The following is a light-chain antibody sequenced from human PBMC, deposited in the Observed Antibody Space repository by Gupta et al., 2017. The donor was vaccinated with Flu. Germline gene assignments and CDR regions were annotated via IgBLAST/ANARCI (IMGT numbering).Light chain of an antibody. J-gene: IGLJ3*02. CDR2: GKN. CDR3: NARDSSGNQV. V-gene: IGLV3-19*01. CDR1: RLRSYY. Sequence: SSELPQDPAVSVALGQPVRITCHGDRLRSYYASWYQQKPGQAPVLVIYGKNNRPSGIPDRFSGSSSGNTASLTITGAQAEDEADYYCNARDSSGNQVFGGGTKLTVL.